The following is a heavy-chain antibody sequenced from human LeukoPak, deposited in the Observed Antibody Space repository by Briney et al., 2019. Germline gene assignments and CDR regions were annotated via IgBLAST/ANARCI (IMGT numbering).Heavy chain of an antibody. CDR3: ARGAAAVDY. CDR1: GYTFTTYA. CDR2: IKAGNGGT. J-gene: IGHJ4*02. D-gene: IGHD6-13*01. Sequence: ASVKVSCKASGYTFTTYAIHWMRQVAGQRLEWMGWIKAGNGGTKYSQRFQGRVTLTRDTSASTAYMELSSLRSEDTAVYFCARGAAAVDYWGQGTRVTVSS. V-gene: IGHV1-3*01.